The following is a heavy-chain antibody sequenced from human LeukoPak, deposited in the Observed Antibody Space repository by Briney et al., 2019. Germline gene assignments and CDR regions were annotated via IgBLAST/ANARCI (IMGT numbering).Heavy chain of an antibody. V-gene: IGHV1-18*01. CDR3: ARVEAVTPHDDFWSGAEAFDI. CDR1: GYTFTSYG. CDR2: ISAYNGNT. Sequence: ASVEVSCKASGYTFTSYGISWVRQAPGQGLEWMGWISAYNGNTNYAQKLQGRVTMTTDTSTSTAYMELRSLRSDDTAVYYCARVEAVTPHDDFWSGAEAFDIWGQGTMVTVSS. J-gene: IGHJ3*02. D-gene: IGHD3-3*01.